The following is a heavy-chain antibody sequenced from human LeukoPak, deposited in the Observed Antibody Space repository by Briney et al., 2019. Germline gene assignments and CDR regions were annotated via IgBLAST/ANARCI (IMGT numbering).Heavy chain of an antibody. J-gene: IGHJ3*02. CDR3: ARRNPSDAFDI. Sequence: SETLSLTCTVSGGSASSDSYYWSWIRQPPGKGLEWIGYIYYSGSTNHNPSLKSRVTISVDTSKNQFSLKLSSVTAADTAVYYCARRNPSDAFDIWGQGTMVTVSS. V-gene: IGHV4-61*01. CDR2: IYYSGST. CDR1: GGSASSDSYY.